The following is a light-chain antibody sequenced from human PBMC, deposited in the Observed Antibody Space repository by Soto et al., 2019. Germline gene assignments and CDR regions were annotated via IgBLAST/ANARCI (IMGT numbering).Light chain of an antibody. CDR2: EVT. CDR1: SSDVGGYNY. V-gene: IGLV2-14*01. J-gene: IGLJ2*01. CDR3: SSYTSRTTPV. Sequence: QSALTQPASVSGSPGQSITISCTGTSSDVGGYNYVSWYQQHPGKAPKVMIYEVTNRPSGVSNRFSGSKSGNTASLTISGLQAEDEADYHCSSYTSRTTPVFGGGTKVTVL.